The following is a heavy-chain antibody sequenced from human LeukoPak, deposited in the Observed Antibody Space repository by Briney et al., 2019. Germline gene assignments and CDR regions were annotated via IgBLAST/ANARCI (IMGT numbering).Heavy chain of an antibody. CDR2: MSSSSSYI. V-gene: IGHV3-21*01. CDR3: AKVGTRMVTIVAPYYMDV. D-gene: IGHD5-24*01. Sequence: GGSLRLSCAASGFTFSSYTMNWVRQAPGKGLEWVSSMSSSSSYIYYADSEKGRFTISRDNAKNSLYLQMNSLRAEDTAMYYCAKVGTRMVTIVAPYYMDVWGKGTTVTVSS. J-gene: IGHJ6*03. CDR1: GFTFSSYT.